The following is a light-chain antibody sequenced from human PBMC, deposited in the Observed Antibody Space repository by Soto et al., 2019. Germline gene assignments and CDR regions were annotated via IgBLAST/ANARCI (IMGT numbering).Light chain of an antibody. V-gene: IGLV2-23*01. J-gene: IGLJ3*02. CDR3: CSFAGSNSWV. CDR1: SGDVGTYDL. Sequence: QSALTQPASVSGSPGQSITISCTGTSGDVGTYDLVSWYQHHPGAAPKLMIYEATRRPSGISNRFSGSKSGNTASPTISGLQAEDEAAYYCCSFAGSNSWVFGGGTKLTVL. CDR2: EAT.